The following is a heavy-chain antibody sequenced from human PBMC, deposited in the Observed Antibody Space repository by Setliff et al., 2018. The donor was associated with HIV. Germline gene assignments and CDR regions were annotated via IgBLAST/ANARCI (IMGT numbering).Heavy chain of an antibody. CDR2: ISAYNGNT. CDR1: GYTFTSYG. J-gene: IGHJ6*03. CDR3: ARRTIDYYYMDV. Sequence: ASVKVSCKASGYTFTSYGIGWVRQAPGQGLEWVGWISAYNGNTNYAQKFQGRVTMTTDTSTSTAYMELRSLRSDDTAVYYCARRTIDYYYMDVWGKGTTVTVSS. V-gene: IGHV1-18*01.